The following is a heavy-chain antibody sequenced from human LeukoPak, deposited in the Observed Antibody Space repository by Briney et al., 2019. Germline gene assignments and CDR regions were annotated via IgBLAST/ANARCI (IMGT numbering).Heavy chain of an antibody. V-gene: IGHV1-69*13. D-gene: IGHD2-2*01. J-gene: IGHJ5*02. Sequence: SVKVSCKASGGTFSSYAISWVRQAPGQGLEWMGGVIPIFGTANYAQKFQGRVTITADESTSTAYMELSSLRSEDTAVYYCARDCSSTSCFNWFDPWGQGTLVTVSS. CDR2: VIPIFGTA. CDR1: GGTFSSYA. CDR3: ARDCSSTSCFNWFDP.